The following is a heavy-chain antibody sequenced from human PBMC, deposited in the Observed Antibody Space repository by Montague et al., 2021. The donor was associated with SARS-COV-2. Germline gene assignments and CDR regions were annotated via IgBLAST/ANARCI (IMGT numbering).Heavy chain of an antibody. CDR1: GGSISSSSYY. Sequence: SETLSLTCTVSGGSISSSSYYWGWIRQPPGKGLEWIGCIYYSGSSYYNPSLKSRVTISVYTYKNTFSLELTSVTATATAVYYCARHPHQQISIFGVAGEGNWFDPWGQGTLVTVSS. CDR3: ARHPHQQISIFGVAGEGNWFDP. J-gene: IGHJ5*02. V-gene: IGHV4-39*01. CDR2: IYYSGSS. D-gene: IGHD3-3*01.